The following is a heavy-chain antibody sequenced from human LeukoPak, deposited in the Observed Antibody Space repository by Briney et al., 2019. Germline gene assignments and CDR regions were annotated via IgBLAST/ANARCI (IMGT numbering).Heavy chain of an antibody. V-gene: IGHV3-74*01. CDR3: ARLGQQLGHWYFDL. CDR2: ISPDETTT. Sequence: GGSLRLSCAASGFTFSSSWMHWVRQAPGKGLVWVSRISPDETTTTYADSVKGRFTISRDNAENTLYLQMNSLRAEDTAVYYCARLGQQLGHWYFDLWGRGTLVTVSS. D-gene: IGHD6-13*01. CDR1: GFTFSSSW. J-gene: IGHJ2*01.